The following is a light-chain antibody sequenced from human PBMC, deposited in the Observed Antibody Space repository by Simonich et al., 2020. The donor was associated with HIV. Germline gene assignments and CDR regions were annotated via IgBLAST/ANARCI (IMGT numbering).Light chain of an antibody. CDR1: QSISTW. J-gene: IGKJ1*01. CDR3: QQSYSTPRT. Sequence: DIQMTQSPSTLSASVGDRVTITCRASQSISTWLAWYQQKPGKAPKLLIYAASSLQSGGPSRFSGSGSGTDFTLTISSLQPEDFATYYCQQSYSTPRTFGQGTKVEIK. V-gene: IGKV1-39*01. CDR2: AAS.